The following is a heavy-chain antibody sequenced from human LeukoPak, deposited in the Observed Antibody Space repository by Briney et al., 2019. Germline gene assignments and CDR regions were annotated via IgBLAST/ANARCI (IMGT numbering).Heavy chain of an antibody. V-gene: IGHV4-59*08. CDR2: IYYSGST. J-gene: IGHJ4*02. CDR3: ARGRQWLVD. CDR1: GGSISSYY. Sequence: PSEALSLTCTVSGGSISSYYWSWIRQPPGKGLEWIGYIYYSGSTNYNPSLKSRVTISVDTSKNQFSLKLSSVTAADTSVYYCARGRQWLVDWGQGTLVTVSS. D-gene: IGHD6-19*01.